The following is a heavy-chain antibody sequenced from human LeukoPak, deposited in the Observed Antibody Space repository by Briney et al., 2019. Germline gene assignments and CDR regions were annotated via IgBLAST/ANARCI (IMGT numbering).Heavy chain of an antibody. CDR3: ARAGHNSNSGGYDF. J-gene: IGHJ4*02. CDR2: MNPNSGNT. D-gene: IGHD3-22*01. CDR1: GYSFTTYD. V-gene: IGHV1-8*01. Sequence: ASVKVSCKASGYSFTTYDINWVRQATGQGLEWMGWMNPNSGNTGYAQKFQGRVTMTRNTSISTAYMELSSLRSEDTAVYYCARAGHNSNSGGYDFWGLGTLVTVSS.